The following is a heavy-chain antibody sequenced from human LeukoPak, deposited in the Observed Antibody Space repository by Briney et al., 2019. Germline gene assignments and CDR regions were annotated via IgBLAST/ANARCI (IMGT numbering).Heavy chain of an antibody. Sequence: GASVKVPCKASGYTFTSYAMHWVRQAPGQRLEWMGWINAGNGNTKYSQKFQGRVTITRDTSASTAYMELSSLRSEDTAVYYCARDRLNDNWFDPWGQGTLVTVSS. CDR1: GYTFTSYA. CDR2: INAGNGNT. J-gene: IGHJ5*02. CDR3: ARDRLNDNWFDP. V-gene: IGHV1-3*01. D-gene: IGHD6-25*01.